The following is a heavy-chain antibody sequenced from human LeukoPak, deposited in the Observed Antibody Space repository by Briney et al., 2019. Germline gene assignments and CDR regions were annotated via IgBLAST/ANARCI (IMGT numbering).Heavy chain of an antibody. V-gene: IGHV3-21*01. CDR3: ARAGLKPRGDCSGGSCYSQYYYYYYMDV. CDR1: GFTFSSYS. CDR2: ISSSSSYI. Sequence: GGSLRLPCAASGFTFSSYSMNWVRQAPGKGLEWVSSISSSSSYIYYADSVKGRFTISRDNAKNSLYLQMNSLRAEDTAVYYCARAGLKPRGDCSGGSCYSQYYYYYYMDVWGKGTTVTVSS. D-gene: IGHD2-15*01. J-gene: IGHJ6*03.